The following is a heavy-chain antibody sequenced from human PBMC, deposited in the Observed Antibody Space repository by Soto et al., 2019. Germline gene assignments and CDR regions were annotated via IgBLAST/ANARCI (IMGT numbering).Heavy chain of an antibody. CDR2: FDPEDGET. V-gene: IGHV1-24*01. Sequence: ASVKVSCKVSGYTLTELSMHWVRQAPGKGLEWMGGFDPEDGETIYAQKFQGRVTMTEDTSTDTAYMELSSLRSEDTAVYYCATGNGGAGYISLGYYYYGMDVWGQGTTVTVSS. D-gene: IGHD5-18*01. CDR3: ATGNGGAGYISLGYYYYGMDV. J-gene: IGHJ6*02. CDR1: GYTLTELS.